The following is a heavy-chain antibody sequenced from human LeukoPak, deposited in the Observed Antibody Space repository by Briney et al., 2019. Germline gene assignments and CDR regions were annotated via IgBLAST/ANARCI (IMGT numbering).Heavy chain of an antibody. V-gene: IGHV1-46*01. CDR3: ARDPQDYMDV. Sequence: ASVKVSCKASGYTFTSYYMHWVRQAPGQGLEWMGIINPSGGSTGYAQKFQGRVTMTRDMSTSTVYMELSSLRSEDTAVYYCARDPQDYMDVWGKGTTVTVSS. CDR2: INPSGGST. J-gene: IGHJ6*03. CDR1: GYTFTSYY.